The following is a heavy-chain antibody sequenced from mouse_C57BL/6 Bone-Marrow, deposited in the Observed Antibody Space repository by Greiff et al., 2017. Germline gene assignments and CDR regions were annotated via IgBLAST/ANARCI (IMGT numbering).Heavy chain of an antibody. CDR3: ASPYYYVSSYYAMDY. J-gene: IGHJ4*01. V-gene: IGHV5-6*01. D-gene: IGHD1-1*01. Sequence: EVKLMESGGDLVKPGGSLKLSCAASGFTFSSYGMSWVRQTPDKRLEWVATISSGGSYTYYPDSVKGRFTISRDNAKNTLYLQMSSLKSEDTAMYYCASPYYYVSSYYAMDYWGQGTSVTVSS. CDR2: ISSGGSYT. CDR1: GFTFSSYG.